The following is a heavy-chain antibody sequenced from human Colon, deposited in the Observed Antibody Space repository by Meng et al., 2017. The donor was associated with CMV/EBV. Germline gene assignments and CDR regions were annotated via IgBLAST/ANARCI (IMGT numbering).Heavy chain of an antibody. Sequence: LRVSCEVSGFTFGTYTMNWVRLAPGKGLQWVSSIDSDSSHTYYADSVKGRFSISRDNAKKSLFLEMNSLRAEDTAIYYCERGGSVPFWGQGTLVTVSS. D-gene: IGHD3-10*01. J-gene: IGHJ4*02. CDR2: IDSDSSHT. CDR1: GFTFGTYT. V-gene: IGHV3-21*01. CDR3: ERGGSVPF.